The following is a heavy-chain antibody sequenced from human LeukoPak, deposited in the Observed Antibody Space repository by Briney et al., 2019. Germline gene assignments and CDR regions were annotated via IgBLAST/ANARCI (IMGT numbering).Heavy chain of an antibody. Sequence: SETLSLTCTVSGGSISSYYWSWIRQPPGKGLEWIGYIYYSGSTNYNPPLKSRVTISVDTSKNQFSLKLSSVTAADTAVYYCARTLRIAAAGTPFSSGYGMDVWGQGTTVTVSS. D-gene: IGHD6-13*01. V-gene: IGHV4-59*08. CDR3: ARTLRIAAAGTPFSSGYGMDV. CDR2: IYYSGST. J-gene: IGHJ6*02. CDR1: GGSISSYY.